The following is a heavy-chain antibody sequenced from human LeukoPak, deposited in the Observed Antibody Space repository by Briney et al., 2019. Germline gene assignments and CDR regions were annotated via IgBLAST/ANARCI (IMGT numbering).Heavy chain of an antibody. CDR1: GFTVSSNY. D-gene: IGHD4-17*01. J-gene: IGHJ3*02. Sequence: GGSLRLSCAASGFTVSSNYMSWVRQAPGKGLEWVSVIYSGGSTYYADSVKGRFTISRDNSKNTLYLQVNSLRAEDTAVYYCARDQTVPPGDAFDIWGQGTMVTVSS. CDR3: ARDQTVPPGDAFDI. CDR2: IYSGGST. V-gene: IGHV3-53*01.